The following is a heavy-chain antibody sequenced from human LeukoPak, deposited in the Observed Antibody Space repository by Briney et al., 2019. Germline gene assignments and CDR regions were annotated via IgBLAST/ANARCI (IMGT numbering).Heavy chain of an antibody. V-gene: IGHV3-21*01. D-gene: IGHD3-22*01. CDR3: ARDPSEQYYDGSGLGFDY. CDR2: ITSSSSNI. J-gene: IGHJ4*02. CDR1: GFTFSTYA. Sequence: EPGGSLRLSCAASGFTFSTYAMSWVRQTPEKGLEWVSSITSSSSNISYADSVKGRFTISRDNAKNSLFLQMNSLRGEDTAVYYCARDPSEQYYDGSGLGFDYWGQGTLVTVSS.